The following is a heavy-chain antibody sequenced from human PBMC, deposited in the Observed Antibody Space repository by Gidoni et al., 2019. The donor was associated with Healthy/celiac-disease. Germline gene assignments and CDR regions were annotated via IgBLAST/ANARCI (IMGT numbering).Heavy chain of an antibody. D-gene: IGHD3-10*01. CDR3: TRDILWFGELFYFDY. Sequence: EVQLLVSGGGSVKPARSLRLSCAATGFTLRDYAMSWFRQAPGKARECVGFIRSKAYGGTTEYAASVKGRFTISRDDSKSIAYLQMNRLKTEDTAVYYCTRDILWFGELFYFDYWGQGTLVTVSS. CDR2: IRSKAYGGTT. CDR1: GFTLRDYA. V-gene: IGHV3-49*05. J-gene: IGHJ4*02.